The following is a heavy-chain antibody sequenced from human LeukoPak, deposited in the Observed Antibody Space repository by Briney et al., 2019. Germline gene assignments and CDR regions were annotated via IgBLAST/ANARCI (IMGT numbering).Heavy chain of an antibody. Sequence: GASVKVSCKASGGTFSSYAISWVRQAPGQGLEWMGRIIPIFGIANYAQKFQGRVTITADKSTSTAYMELSSLRSEDTAVYYCARAEVGTAYFDSWGQGTLVTVSS. CDR2: IIPIFGIA. CDR3: ARAEVGTAYFDS. V-gene: IGHV1-69*04. J-gene: IGHJ4*02. CDR1: GGTFSSYA. D-gene: IGHD1-7*01.